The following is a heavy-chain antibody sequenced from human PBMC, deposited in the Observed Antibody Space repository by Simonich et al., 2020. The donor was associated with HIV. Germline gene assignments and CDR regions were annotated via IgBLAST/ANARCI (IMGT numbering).Heavy chain of an antibody. CDR2: IYTSGGT. Sequence: QLQLQESGPGLVKPSETLSLTCTVSGGSFSTYYWSWIRPPAGKGLEWIGRIYTSGGTNYNPSLKSRVTISVDTSKNHLSLNLSSVTAADTAVYYCARQGSSGPYYYYMDLWGTGTKVTVSS. CDR3: ARQGSSGPYYYYMDL. J-gene: IGHJ6*03. D-gene: IGHD3-22*01. CDR1: GGSFSTYY. V-gene: IGHV4-4*07.